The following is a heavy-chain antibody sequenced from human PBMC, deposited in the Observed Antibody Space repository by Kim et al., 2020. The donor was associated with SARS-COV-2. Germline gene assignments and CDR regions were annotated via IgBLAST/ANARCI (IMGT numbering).Heavy chain of an antibody. V-gene: IGHV4-34*01. CDR3: ARDVWSCSSTSCYADAFDI. J-gene: IGHJ3*02. D-gene: IGHD2-2*01. Sequence: SRVTISVDTSKNQFSLKLSSVTAADTAVYYCARDVWSCSSTSCYADAFDIWGQGTMVTVSS.